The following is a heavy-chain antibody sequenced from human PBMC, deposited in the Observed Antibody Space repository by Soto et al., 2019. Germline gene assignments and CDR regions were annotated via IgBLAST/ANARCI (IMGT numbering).Heavy chain of an antibody. J-gene: IGHJ6*02. D-gene: IGHD3-16*01. CDR3: ARGSWGGDGIDV. V-gene: IGHV3-21*01. Sequence: PVVSLRLSCAASGLTFSTYTINWVRQPPGKGLEWVASISSSSTDIFYADSVKDRSTTTRDNANSSVDLKMNSLRVGDTAIYYCARGSWGGDGIDVWGQGTTVTVSS. CDR2: ISSSSTDI. CDR1: GLTFSTYT.